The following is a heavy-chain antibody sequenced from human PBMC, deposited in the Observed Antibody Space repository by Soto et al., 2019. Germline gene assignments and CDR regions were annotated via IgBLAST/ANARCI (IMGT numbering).Heavy chain of an antibody. Sequence: QVQLVESGGGLVKPGGSLRLSCAASGFTFSDYYMSWIRQAPGKGLEWVSYISSSGSTIYYADSVKGPFTISRDNAKNSLYLQMHSLRAEDTAVYYCARGPYDYVWGSDPPHFDYWGQGTLVTVSS. D-gene: IGHD3-16*02. CDR2: ISSSGSTI. V-gene: IGHV3-11*01. CDR1: GFTFSDYY. J-gene: IGHJ4*02. CDR3: ARGPYDYVWGSDPPHFDY.